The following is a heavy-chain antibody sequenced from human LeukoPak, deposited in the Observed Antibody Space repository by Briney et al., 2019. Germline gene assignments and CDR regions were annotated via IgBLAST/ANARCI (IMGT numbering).Heavy chain of an antibody. CDR3: ARAVLLWFGELYYFDY. J-gene: IGHJ4*02. Sequence: SQTLSLTCTVSGGSISSGGYYWSWIRQHPGKGLEWIGYIYYSGSTYYNPSLKSRVTISVDTSKNQFSLKLSSVTAADTAVYYCARAVLLWFGELYYFDYWGQGTLVTVSS. V-gene: IGHV4-31*03. CDR2: IYYSGST. D-gene: IGHD3-10*01. CDR1: GGSISSGGYY.